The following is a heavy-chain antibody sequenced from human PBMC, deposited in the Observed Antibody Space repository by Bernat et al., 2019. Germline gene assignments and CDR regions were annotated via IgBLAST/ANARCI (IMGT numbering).Heavy chain of an antibody. CDR3: AREVSSGWNFDY. D-gene: IGHD6-19*01. Sequence: VQLVESGGGVVQPGRSLRLSCAASGFTFSSYGMHWVRQAPGKGLEWVAPIWYDGSNKYYADSVKGRFTISRDNSKNTLYLQMNSLRAEDTAVYYCAREVSSGWNFDYWGQGTLVTVSS. CDR1: GFTFSSYG. J-gene: IGHJ4*02. CDR2: IWYDGSNK. V-gene: IGHV3-33*01.